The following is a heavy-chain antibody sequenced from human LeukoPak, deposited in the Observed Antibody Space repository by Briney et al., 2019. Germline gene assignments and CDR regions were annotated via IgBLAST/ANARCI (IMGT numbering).Heavy chain of an antibody. CDR3: AREKLEYYDYVWGSYGSAFDI. V-gene: IGHV4-4*07. J-gene: IGHJ3*02. D-gene: IGHD3-16*01. Sequence: PSETLSLTCTVSGGSFSIYYWTWIRQPAGKGLEWIGRIYTSGSTNYNPSLKSRVTISVDTSKNQFSLKLSSVTAADTAVYYCAREKLEYYDYVWGSYGSAFDIWGQGAMVSVSS. CDR2: IYTSGST. CDR1: GGSFSIYY.